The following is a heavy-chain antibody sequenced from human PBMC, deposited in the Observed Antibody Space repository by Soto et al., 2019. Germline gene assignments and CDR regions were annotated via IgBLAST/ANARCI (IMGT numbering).Heavy chain of an antibody. CDR3: ATARGYFDWPYSSYGMDV. V-gene: IGHV4-39*07. D-gene: IGHD3-9*01. Sequence: SETLSLTCTVSGGSISSGDYYWSWIRQPPGKGLEWIGEINHSGSTNYNPSLKSRVTISVDTSKNQFSLKLSSVTAADTAVYYCATARGYFDWPYSSYGMDVWCQGTTVT. CDR1: GGSISSGDYY. CDR2: INHSGST. J-gene: IGHJ6*02.